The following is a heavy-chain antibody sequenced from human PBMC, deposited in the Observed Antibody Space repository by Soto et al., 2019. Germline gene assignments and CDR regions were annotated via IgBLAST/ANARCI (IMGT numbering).Heavy chain of an antibody. CDR1: GFTFSSYA. V-gene: IGHV3-30*04. CDR3: ARERTDGLRADY. D-gene: IGHD4-17*01. Sequence: GGSLRLSCAASGFTFSSYAMHWVRQAPGKGLEWVAVISYDGSNKYYADSVKGRFTISRDNSKNTLYLQMNSLRAEDTAVYYCARERTDGLRADYWGQGTLVTVSS. CDR2: ISYDGSNK. J-gene: IGHJ4*02.